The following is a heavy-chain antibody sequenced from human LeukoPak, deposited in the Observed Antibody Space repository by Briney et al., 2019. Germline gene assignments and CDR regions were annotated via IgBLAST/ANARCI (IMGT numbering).Heavy chain of an antibody. CDR3: ARPSRRGENAFDI. CDR1: GFTFSSYA. Sequence: GGSLRLSCAASGFTFSSYAMHWVRQAPGKGLEYVSAISSNGGSTYYANSVKGRFTISRDNSKNTLYLQMGSLRAEDMAVYYCARPSRRGENAFDIWGQGTMVTVSS. CDR2: ISSNGGST. J-gene: IGHJ3*02. V-gene: IGHV3-64*01. D-gene: IGHD3-16*01.